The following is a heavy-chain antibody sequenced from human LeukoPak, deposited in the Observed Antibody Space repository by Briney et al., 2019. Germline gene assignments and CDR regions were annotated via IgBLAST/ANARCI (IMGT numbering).Heavy chain of an antibody. Sequence: GASVMVSCKPSGYTFTNHGISWVRQAPGQGLEWMGWISGYNGNTNYVQKFRGRVTMTTDTSTSTAYMELRSLSSDDTALYYCARDLSLGRHDDGEPFDYWGQGTLVTVSS. V-gene: IGHV1-18*01. CDR2: ISGYNGNT. J-gene: IGHJ4*02. D-gene: IGHD4-17*01. CDR1: GYTFTNHG. CDR3: ARDLSLGRHDDGEPFDY.